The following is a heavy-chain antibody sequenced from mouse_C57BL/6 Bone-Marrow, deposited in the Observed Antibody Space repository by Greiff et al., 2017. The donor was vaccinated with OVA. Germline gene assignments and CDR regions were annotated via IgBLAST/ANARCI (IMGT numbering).Heavy chain of an antibody. D-gene: IGHD2-3*01. CDR1: GFTFSSYG. CDR2: ISSGGSYT. V-gene: IGHV5-6*01. Sequence: EVHLVESGGDLVKPGGSLKLSCAASGFTFSSYGMSWVRQTPDKRLEWVATISSGGSYTYYPDSVKGRFTISRDNAKNTLYLQLSSLKSEDTAMYYGARRNGYYAFAYWGQGTLVTVSA. CDR3: ARRNGYYAFAY. J-gene: IGHJ3*01.